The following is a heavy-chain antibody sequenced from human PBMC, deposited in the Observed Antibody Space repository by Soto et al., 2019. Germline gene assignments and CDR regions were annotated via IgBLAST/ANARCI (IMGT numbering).Heavy chain of an antibody. CDR3: ARGNIVAMKPKRDAFDI. J-gene: IGHJ3*02. Sequence: QLQLQESGPGLVKPSETLSLTCTVSGGSISSSSYYWGWIRQPPGKGLEWIGSIYYSGSTYYNPSLKSRVTISVDTSKNQFSLKLSSVTAADTAVYYCARGNIVAMKPKRDAFDIWGQGTMVTVSS. D-gene: IGHD5-12*01. V-gene: IGHV4-39*01. CDR2: IYYSGST. CDR1: GGSISSSSYY.